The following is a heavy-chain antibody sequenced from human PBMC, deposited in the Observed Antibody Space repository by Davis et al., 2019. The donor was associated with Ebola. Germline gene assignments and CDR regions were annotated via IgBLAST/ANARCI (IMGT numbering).Heavy chain of an antibody. D-gene: IGHD3-10*01. CDR3: ARDRGHFGMAV. CDR2: IIPIFGTA. Sequence: AASVKVSCKASGGTFSSYAISWVRQAPGQGLEWMGGIIPIFGTANYAQKFQGRVTITADKSTSTAYMELSSLRSEDTAVYYCARDRGHFGMAVWGQGTTVTVSS. V-gene: IGHV1-69*06. CDR1: GGTFSSYA. J-gene: IGHJ6*02.